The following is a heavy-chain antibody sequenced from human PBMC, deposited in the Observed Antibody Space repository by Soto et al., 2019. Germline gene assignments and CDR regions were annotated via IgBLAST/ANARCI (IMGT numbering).Heavy chain of an antibody. D-gene: IGHD6-13*01. Sequence: GGSLRLSCAVSGFIFSNYNMNWVRQVPGEWLEWVSYISSSGSTIYYADSVKGRFTISRDNAKNSLFLQMNSLRDEDMAVYYCAREWVAGVGSDYYHAMDVWGQGXTVTV. CDR2: ISSSGSTI. V-gene: IGHV3-48*02. J-gene: IGHJ6*02. CDR3: AREWVAGVGSDYYHAMDV. CDR1: GFIFSNYN.